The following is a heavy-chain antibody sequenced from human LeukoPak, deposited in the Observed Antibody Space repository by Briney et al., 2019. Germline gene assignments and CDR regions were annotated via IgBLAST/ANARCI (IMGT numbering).Heavy chain of an antibody. V-gene: IGHV3-21*01. Sequence: GGTLTLTCAASGFTFSSYSMNWVGQPPGKGRGWVSSISSSSSYIYYEDSVKGRFTISRDNAKNSLYLQMNSLRAEDTAVYYCAPRGHGDYWGQGTLVTVSS. CDR3: APRGHGDY. J-gene: IGHJ4*02. D-gene: IGHD3-10*01. CDR1: GFTFSSYS. CDR2: ISSSSSYI.